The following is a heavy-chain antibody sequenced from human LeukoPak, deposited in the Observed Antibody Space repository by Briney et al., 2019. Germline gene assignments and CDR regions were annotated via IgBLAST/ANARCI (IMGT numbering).Heavy chain of an antibody. V-gene: IGHV3-23*01. CDR1: GFTFSSYA. CDR2: ISGSGGST. CDR3: AKDHEGDVLRYFDWLSPSDY. J-gene: IGHJ4*02. D-gene: IGHD3-9*01. Sequence: PGGSLRLSCAASGFTFSSYAMSWVRQAPGKGLEWVSAISGSGGSTCYADSVKGRFTISRDNSKNTLYLQMNSLRAEDTAVYYCAKDHEGDVLRYFDWLSPSDYWGQGTLVTVSS.